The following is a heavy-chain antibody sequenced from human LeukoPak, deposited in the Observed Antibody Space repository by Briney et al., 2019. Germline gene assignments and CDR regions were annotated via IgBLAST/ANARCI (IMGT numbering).Heavy chain of an antibody. Sequence: QTGGSLRLSCAASGFTFSSYGMHWVRQAPGKGLEWVAVISYDGSNKYYADSVKGRFTISRDNSKNTLYLQMNSLRAEDTAVYYCANLGPPGRDHYLESWGQGTLVSVSS. D-gene: IGHD5-24*01. CDR2: ISYDGSNK. J-gene: IGHJ4*02. CDR3: ANLGPPGRDHYLES. V-gene: IGHV3-30*18. CDR1: GFTFSSYG.